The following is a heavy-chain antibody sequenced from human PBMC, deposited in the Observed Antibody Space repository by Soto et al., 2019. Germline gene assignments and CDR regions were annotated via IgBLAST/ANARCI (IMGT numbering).Heavy chain of an antibody. V-gene: IGHV4-30-4*01. J-gene: IGHJ5*02. D-gene: IGHD3-10*01. CDR2: IYYSGST. Sequence: QVQLQESGPGLVKPSQTLSLTCTVSGGSISSGDYYWSWIRQPPGKGLEWIGYIYYSGSTYYNPYLKSRVTISVDTSKNQFSLKLSSVTAADTAVYYCARYRITMVRGVMWDWFDPWGQGTLVTVSS. CDR3: ARYRITMVRGVMWDWFDP. CDR1: GGSISSGDYY.